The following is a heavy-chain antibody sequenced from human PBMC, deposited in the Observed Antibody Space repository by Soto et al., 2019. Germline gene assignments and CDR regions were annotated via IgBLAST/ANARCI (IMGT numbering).Heavy chain of an antibody. Sequence: GGSLRLSCAASGFTFSSYAMSWVRQAPGKGLEWVSAISGSGGSTYYADFVKVRFTISRDNSKNTLYLQMNSLRAEDTAVYYCAKDAQEGYYDSSGLRWNWFDPWGQGTLVTVSS. CDR2: ISGSGGST. J-gene: IGHJ5*02. CDR3: AKDAQEGYYDSSGLRWNWFDP. CDR1: GFTFSSYA. D-gene: IGHD3-22*01. V-gene: IGHV3-23*01.